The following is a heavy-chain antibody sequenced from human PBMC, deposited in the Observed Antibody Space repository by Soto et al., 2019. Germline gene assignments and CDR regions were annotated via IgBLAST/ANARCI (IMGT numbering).Heavy chain of an antibody. CDR1: GGTFSIYT. Sequence: KVSCKASGGTFSIYTISWVRQAPGQGLEWMGRIIPIFGIANYAQKFQGRVTITADKSTSTAYMELSSLRSEDTAVYYCARDMGYCSGGSCYSSSSNWFDPWGQGTLVTVSS. J-gene: IGHJ5*02. CDR2: IIPIFGIA. V-gene: IGHV1-69*04. CDR3: ARDMGYCSGGSCYSSSSNWFDP. D-gene: IGHD2-15*01.